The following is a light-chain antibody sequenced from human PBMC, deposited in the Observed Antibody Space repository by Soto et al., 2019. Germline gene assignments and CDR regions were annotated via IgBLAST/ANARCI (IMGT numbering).Light chain of an antibody. J-gene: IGKJ1*01. CDR3: QQYHNWPA. CDR2: GAA. V-gene: IGKV3-15*01. Sequence: EIVMTQSPATLSVSPGERATLSCRASQSVFSSLAWYQQKPGQAPRLLIYGAATRATGIPARFSGSGSGTESTPTISSLQSEDFADYYCQQYHNWPAFGQGTKVEIK. CDR1: QSVFSS.